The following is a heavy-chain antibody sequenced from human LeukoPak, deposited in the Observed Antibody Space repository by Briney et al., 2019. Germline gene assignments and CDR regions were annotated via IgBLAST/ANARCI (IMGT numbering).Heavy chain of an antibody. CDR2: IKRKNQSGAT. Sequence: PGGSLRLSCAASGFSFSNAWMNWVRQAPGKGLEWVGRIKRKNQSGATEYAAAVKGRFTISREDSENTLYLHLNSLKIEDTAVYYSARGSPTDAFDIWGQGTMVTVSS. J-gene: IGHJ3*02. CDR1: GFSFSNAW. V-gene: IGHV3-15*07. CDR3: ARGSPTDAFDI.